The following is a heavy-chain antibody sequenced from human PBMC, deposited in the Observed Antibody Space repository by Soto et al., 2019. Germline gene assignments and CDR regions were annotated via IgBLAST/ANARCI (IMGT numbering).Heavy chain of an antibody. CDR2: IYYSGST. CDR1: GYSFSSSNW. J-gene: IGHJ4*02. D-gene: IGHD2-15*01. V-gene: IGHV4-28*03. CDR3: ARGQLLPEY. Sequence: GHLQESAPGLVKPPDTLSPPCAVPGYSFSSSNWWGWIRQPPGKGLEWIGYIYYSGSTYYNPSLKSRVTMSVDTSKNQFSLKLSSVTAVDTAVYYCARGQLLPEYWGQGTLVTVSS.